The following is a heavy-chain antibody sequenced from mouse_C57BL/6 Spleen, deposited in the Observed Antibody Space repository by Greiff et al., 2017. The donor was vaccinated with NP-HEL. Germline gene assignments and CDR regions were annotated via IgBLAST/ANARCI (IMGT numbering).Heavy chain of an antibody. D-gene: IGHD2-4*01. J-gene: IGHJ3*01. CDR1: GYTFTDYY. Sequence: VQLQQSGPELVKPGASVKISCKASGYTFTDYYMNWVKQSHGKSLEWIGDINPNNGGTSYNQKFKGKATLTVDKSSSTAYMELRSLTSEDSAVYYCARASLYYDYDEAWFAYWGQGTLVTVSA. CDR2: INPNNGGT. V-gene: IGHV1-26*01. CDR3: ARASLYYDYDEAWFAY.